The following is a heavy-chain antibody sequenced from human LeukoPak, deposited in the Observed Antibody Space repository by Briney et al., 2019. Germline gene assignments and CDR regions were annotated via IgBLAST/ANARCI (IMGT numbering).Heavy chain of an antibody. CDR2: IYYSGST. D-gene: IGHD6-6*01. CDR1: GGFISSSSYY. CDR3: APQGAIAAPSIN. Sequence: SETLSLTCTVSGGFISSSSYYWGWIRQPPGKGLEWIGSIYYSGSTYYNPSLKSRVTISVDTSKNQFSLKLSSVTAADTAVYYCAPQGAIAAPSINWGQGTLVTVSS. V-gene: IGHV4-39*01. J-gene: IGHJ4*02.